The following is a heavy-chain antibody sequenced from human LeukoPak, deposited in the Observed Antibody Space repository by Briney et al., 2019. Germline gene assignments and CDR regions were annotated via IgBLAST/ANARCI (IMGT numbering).Heavy chain of an antibody. D-gene: IGHD5-18*01. CDR1: GFTFSSYA. CDR3: ASDVDTDMATV. Sequence: GGSLRLSCAASGFTFSSYAMNWVRQAPGKGLEWVSAISGSGGSTYYADSVKGRFTISRDNSKNTLYLQMNSLRSDDTAVYYCASDVDTDMATVWGQGTLVTVSS. J-gene: IGHJ4*02. CDR2: ISGSGGST. V-gene: IGHV3-23*01.